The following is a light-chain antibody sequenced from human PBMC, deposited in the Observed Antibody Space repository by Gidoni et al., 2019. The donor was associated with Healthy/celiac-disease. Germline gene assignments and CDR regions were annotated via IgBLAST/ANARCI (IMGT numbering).Light chain of an antibody. CDR2: AAS. J-gene: IGKJ2*04. CDR3: PQSYSTPCS. V-gene: IGKV1-39*01. CDR1: QNISSY. Sequence: DIQMTQSPSSLSASVGDRVTITCRASQNISSYLNWYQQKPGKAPKLLIYAASSLQSGVPSRFSGSGSGTDFTLTISSLQPEDFATYYCPQSYSTPCSFGQGTKLEIK.